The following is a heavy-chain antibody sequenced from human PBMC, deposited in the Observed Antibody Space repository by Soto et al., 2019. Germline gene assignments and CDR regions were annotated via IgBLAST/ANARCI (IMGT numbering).Heavy chain of an antibody. CDR3: ARIMTTVTTFYFDY. CDR2: IYYSGST. V-gene: IGHV4-28*01. CDR1: GYSISSSNW. Sequence: PSETLSLTCAVSGYSISSSNWWGWIRQPPGKGLEWIGYIYYSGSTYYNPSLKSRVTMSVDTSKNQFSLKLSSVTAVDTAVYYCARIMTTVTTFYFDYWGRGTLVTVSS. J-gene: IGHJ4*02. D-gene: IGHD4-17*01.